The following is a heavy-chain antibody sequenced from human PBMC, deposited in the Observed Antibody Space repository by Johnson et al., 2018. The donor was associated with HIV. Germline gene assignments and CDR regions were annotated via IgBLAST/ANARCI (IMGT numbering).Heavy chain of an antibody. D-gene: IGHD6-6*01. Sequence: QVLLVESGGGVVQPGTSLRLSCTASGFIFHNYAMHWVRQAPGKGLEWVAFISYDGSNQYYADSVKGRFTISRDNSKNTLYLQMNSLRAEDTAVYYCAREPRIAAFRDAFDIWGQGTMVTVSS. V-gene: IGHV3-30*04. J-gene: IGHJ3*02. CDR3: AREPRIAAFRDAFDI. CDR2: ISYDGSNQ. CDR1: GFIFHNYA.